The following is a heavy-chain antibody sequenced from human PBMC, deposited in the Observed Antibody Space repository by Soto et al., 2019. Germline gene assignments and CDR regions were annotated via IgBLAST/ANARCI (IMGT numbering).Heavy chain of an antibody. CDR2: IFANGHT. J-gene: IGHJ5*02. CDR1: GGSISENY. Sequence: SETLSVTCIVSGGSISENYWNWVRQPPGKGLEWIGLIFANGHTDYNPSLKSRVTMSVDASKNQFSLRLTSMTAADTAVYYCVASLAAYGLNWLDPWGRGTLVTVSS. CDR3: VASLAAYGLNWLDP. D-gene: IGHD2-21*01. V-gene: IGHV4-4*07.